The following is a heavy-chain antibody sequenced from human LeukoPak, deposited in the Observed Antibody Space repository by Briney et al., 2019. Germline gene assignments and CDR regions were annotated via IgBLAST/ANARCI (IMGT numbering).Heavy chain of an antibody. CDR1: GFTVSSNY. J-gene: IGHJ4*02. V-gene: IGHV3-53*01. CDR3: ATHIVEATALHY. D-gene: IGHD3-22*01. CDR2: IYSGGST. Sequence: GGSLRLSCAASGFTVSSNYMSWVRQAPGKGLEWVSVIYSGGSTYYADSVKGRFTISRDNSKNTLYLQMNSLRAEDTAVYYCATHIVEATALHYWGQGTLVTVSS.